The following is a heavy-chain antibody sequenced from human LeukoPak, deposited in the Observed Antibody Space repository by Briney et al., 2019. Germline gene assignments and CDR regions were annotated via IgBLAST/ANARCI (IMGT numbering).Heavy chain of an antibody. CDR2: INHNGNVN. J-gene: IGHJ4*02. D-gene: IGHD3-10*01. CDR1: GFTFSSYW. Sequence: GGSLRLSCAASGFTFSSYWMNWARQAPGKGLEWVASINHNGNVNYYVGSVKGRFTISRDNAKNSLYLQMSSLRAEDTAVYYCARDRGPRTGFMVREAYDYWGQGTLVTVSS. V-gene: IGHV3-7*01. CDR3: ARDRGPRTGFMVREAYDY.